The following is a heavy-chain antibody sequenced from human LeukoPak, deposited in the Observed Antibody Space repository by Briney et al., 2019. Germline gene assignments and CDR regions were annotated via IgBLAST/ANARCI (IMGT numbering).Heavy chain of an antibody. J-gene: IGHJ4*02. CDR2: IDNSGST. D-gene: IGHD3-10*01. CDR1: GGHIDSFF. CDR3: ARHAPGSPAPHFDY. Sequence: SETLSLTCTVSGGHIDSFFWNWIRQPPGKGLEWIGYIDNSGSTKYSPSLKSRITMSRDTSKKQFSLKLSSVTAADTAVYYCARHAPGSPAPHFDYWGQGTLVTVSS. V-gene: IGHV4-59*08.